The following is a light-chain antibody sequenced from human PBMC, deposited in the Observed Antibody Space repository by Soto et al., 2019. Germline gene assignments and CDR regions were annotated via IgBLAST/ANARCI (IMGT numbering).Light chain of an antibody. V-gene: IGKV3-11*01. CDR1: QSVSSY. Sequence: EIVLTQSPATLSLSPGERATLSCRASQSVSSYLAWYQQKPGQAPRLLIYDASNRATGIPARFSGSGSGTDFTLTIISLEPEDFAVYYCQQRSNWPLYTFGQGTKLEIK. J-gene: IGKJ2*01. CDR3: QQRSNWPLYT. CDR2: DAS.